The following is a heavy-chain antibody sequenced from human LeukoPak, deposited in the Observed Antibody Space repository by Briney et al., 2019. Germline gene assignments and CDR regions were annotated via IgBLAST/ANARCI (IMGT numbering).Heavy chain of an antibody. CDR2: ISAYNGNT. CDR3: ARDQRYYYDSSGSKADY. D-gene: IGHD3-22*01. J-gene: IGHJ4*02. V-gene: IGHV1-18*01. CDR1: GYTFTSYG. Sequence: ASVKVSCKASGYTFTSYGIIWVRQAPGQGLEWMGWISAYNGNTNYAQKLQGRVTMTTDTSTSTAYMELRSLRSDDTAVYYCARDQRYYYDSSGSKADYWGQGTLVTVSS.